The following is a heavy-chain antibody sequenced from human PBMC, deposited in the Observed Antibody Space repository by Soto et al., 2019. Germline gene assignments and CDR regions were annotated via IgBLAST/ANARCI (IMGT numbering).Heavy chain of an antibody. Sequence: QITLKESGPTLVKPTQTLTLTCTFSGFSLTTNGVGVGWIRQPPGKALEWLALIYWDDDNRFSPSLKSRLTXPEDPSXXRVVLTMTDMDPVDTATYYCARRDYYASASLTFDYWGQGALVTVSS. CDR2: IYWDDDN. CDR1: GFSLTTNGVG. J-gene: IGHJ4*02. V-gene: IGHV2-5*02. CDR3: ARRDYYASASLTFDY. D-gene: IGHD3-10*01.